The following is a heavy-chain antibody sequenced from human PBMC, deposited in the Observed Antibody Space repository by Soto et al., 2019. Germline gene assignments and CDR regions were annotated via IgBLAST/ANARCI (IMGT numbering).Heavy chain of an antibody. CDR1: GGSISYSDGYY. CDR2: INHSGST. Sequence: SETLSLTCTVSGGSISYSDGYYWSWIRQPPGKGLEWIGEINHSGSTNYNPSLKSRVTISVDTSKNQFSLKLSSVTAADTAVYYCARVRPRYCSSTSCHSGRMDVWGQGTTVTVSS. V-gene: IGHV4-34*01. J-gene: IGHJ6*02. D-gene: IGHD2-2*01. CDR3: ARVRPRYCSSTSCHSGRMDV.